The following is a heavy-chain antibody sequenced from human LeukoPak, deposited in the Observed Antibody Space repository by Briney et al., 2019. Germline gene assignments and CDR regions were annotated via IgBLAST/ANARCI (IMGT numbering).Heavy chain of an antibody. D-gene: IGHD4-23*01. Sequence: SETLSLTCTVSGGSISSGSYDWSWIRQPAGKGLEWIGRIYTSGSTNYNPSLKSRVTISVDTSKTQFSLKLSSVTAADTAVYYCARRPVGGNSGFDYWGQGTLVTVSS. CDR2: IYTSGST. CDR3: ARRPVGGNSGFDY. J-gene: IGHJ4*02. CDR1: GGSISSGSYD. V-gene: IGHV4-61*02.